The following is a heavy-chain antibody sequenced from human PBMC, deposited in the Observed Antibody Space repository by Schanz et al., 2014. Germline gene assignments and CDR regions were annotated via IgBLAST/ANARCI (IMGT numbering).Heavy chain of an antibody. J-gene: IGHJ4*02. D-gene: IGHD4-17*01. CDR1: GFNFGDYY. CDR3: VRDTDYHFDY. CDR2: ISGSGGST. V-gene: IGHV3-23*04. Sequence: DVQLVESGGGLVQSGGSLRLSCAASGFNFGDYYMTWVRQAPGKGLEWVSAISGSGGSTYYADSVKGRFTISRDNAKNALYLQMNSLRAEDTAVYYCVRDTDYHFDYWGQGTLVTVSS.